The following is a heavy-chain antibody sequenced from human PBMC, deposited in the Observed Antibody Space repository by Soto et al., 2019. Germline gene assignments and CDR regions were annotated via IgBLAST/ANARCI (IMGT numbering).Heavy chain of an antibody. CDR2: VYFSGNT. Sequence: SETLSLTCTVSGGSISSSSYSWSWIRQHPGKGLEWIGYVYFSGNTDYNPSLESRVTISVDTSKKQFSLRLTSVTVADTAVYYCARLGYDSSGYPSWFDPWGQGTLVTVSS. CDR3: ARLGYDSSGYPSWFDP. CDR1: GGSISSSSYS. V-gene: IGHV4-31*03. J-gene: IGHJ5*02. D-gene: IGHD3-22*01.